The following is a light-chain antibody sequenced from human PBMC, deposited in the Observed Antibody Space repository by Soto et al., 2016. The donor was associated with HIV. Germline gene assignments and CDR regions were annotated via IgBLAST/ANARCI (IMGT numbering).Light chain of an antibody. CDR1: QSISSR. Sequence: DIQMTQSPSTLSASVGDRVTITCRASQSISSRLAWYQQKPGTAPKLLIYKASSLESGVPSRFSGSGSGTEFTLTISSLQPDDFATYYCQQYNSYWWTFGQGTKVEIK. CDR2: KAS. V-gene: IGKV1-5*03. J-gene: IGKJ1*01. CDR3: QQYNSYWWT.